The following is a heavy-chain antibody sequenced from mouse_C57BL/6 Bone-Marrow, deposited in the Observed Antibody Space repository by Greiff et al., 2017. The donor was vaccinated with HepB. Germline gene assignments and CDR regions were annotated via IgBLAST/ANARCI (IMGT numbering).Heavy chain of an antibody. J-gene: IGHJ1*03. CDR2: ISSGSSTI. V-gene: IGHV5-17*01. Sequence: VQLQQSGGGLVKPGGSLKLSCAASGFTFSDYGMHWVRQAPEKGLEWVAYISSGSSTIYYADTVKGRFTISRDNAKNTLFLQMTSLRSEDTAMYYCARPPNYYGSSHWYFDVWGTGTTVTVSS. CDR3: ARPPNYYGSSHWYFDV. CDR1: GFTFSDYG. D-gene: IGHD1-1*01.